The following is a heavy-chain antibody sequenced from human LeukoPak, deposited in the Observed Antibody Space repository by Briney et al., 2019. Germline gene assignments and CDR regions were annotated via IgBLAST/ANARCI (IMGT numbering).Heavy chain of an antibody. CDR1: GFTFSSYA. D-gene: IGHD3-22*01. J-gene: IGHJ4*02. CDR2: ISGSGGST. CDR3: ANTDASSGYYYYGY. Sequence: GGSLRLSCAASGFTFSSYAMSWVRQAPGKGLEWVSAISGSGGSTYYADSVKGRFTISRDNSKNTLYLQMNSLRAEDTAVYYCANTDASSGYYYYGYWGQGTLVTVSS. V-gene: IGHV3-23*01.